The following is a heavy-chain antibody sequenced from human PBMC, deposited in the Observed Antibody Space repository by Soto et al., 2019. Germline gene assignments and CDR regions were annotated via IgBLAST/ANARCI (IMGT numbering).Heavy chain of an antibody. CDR3: ARGITMVRGVIISAFAI. D-gene: IGHD3-10*01. Sequence: SSEIMPLTCAVLGGTFSGYYWRWIRQPPGKGLEWIGEINHSGSTNYNPSLKSRVTISVDTPKNHFSLKLSSVTAADTAVYYCARGITMVRGVIISAFAIWGQGTMVTVSS. CDR2: INHSGST. V-gene: IGHV4-34*01. J-gene: IGHJ3*02. CDR1: GGTFSGYY.